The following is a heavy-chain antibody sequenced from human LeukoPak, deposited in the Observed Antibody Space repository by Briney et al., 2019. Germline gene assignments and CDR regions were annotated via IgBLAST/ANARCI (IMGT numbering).Heavy chain of an antibody. J-gene: IGHJ4*02. CDR2: ITYSSGYT. Sequence: PGGSLRLSCAASRFTFSSYDMSWVRQAPGKGLEWVSGITYSSGYTYYADSVKGRFTISRDNSRNTLYLQMNSLRAEDTAVYYCAKDPSDLGGSGSNNYFDCWGQGTLVTVSS. CDR3: AKDPSDLGGSGSNNYFDC. CDR1: RFTFSSYD. V-gene: IGHV3-23*01. D-gene: IGHD3-10*01.